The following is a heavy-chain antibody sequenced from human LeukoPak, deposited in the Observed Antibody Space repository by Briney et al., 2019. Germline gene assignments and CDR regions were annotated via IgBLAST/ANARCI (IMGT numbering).Heavy chain of an antibody. CDR3: ARGPTGGMVRGVINLDY. Sequence: GGSLRLSCAASGFTFSSYAMSWVRQAPGKGLEWVAVISYDGSNKYYADSVKGRFTISRDNSKNTLYLQMNSLRAEDTAVYYCARGPTGGMVRGVINLDYWGQGTLVTVSS. V-gene: IGHV3-30-3*01. CDR2: ISYDGSNK. J-gene: IGHJ4*02. D-gene: IGHD3-10*01. CDR1: GFTFSSYA.